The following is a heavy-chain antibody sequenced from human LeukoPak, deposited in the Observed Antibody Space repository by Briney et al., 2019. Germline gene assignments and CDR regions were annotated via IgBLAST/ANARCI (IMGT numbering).Heavy chain of an antibody. J-gene: IGHJ6*02. D-gene: IGHD6-13*01. V-gene: IGHV1-18*01. CDR2: ISAYNGNT. CDR1: GYTFTSYG. CDR3: AFELVKTTDYYYYGMDV. Sequence: ASVKVSCKASGYTFTSYGISWVRQAPGQGLEWMGWISAYNGNTNYAQKLQGRVTMTTDTSTSTAYMELRSLRSDDTAVYYCAFELVKTTDYYYYGMDVWGQGTTVTVSS.